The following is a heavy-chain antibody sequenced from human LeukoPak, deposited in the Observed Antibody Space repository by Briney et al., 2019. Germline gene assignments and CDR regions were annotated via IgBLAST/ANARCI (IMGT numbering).Heavy chain of an antibody. Sequence: GGSLRLSCSASGFTFSSYDMHWVRQAPGKGLEYVSAISSHGGSTYYADSVKGRFTISRDNNKNTLYLQISSLRAEDTAVYYCVKDEAPYYYDSSGYYFGDWGQGTLVTVSS. CDR2: ISSHGGST. CDR3: VKDEAPYYYDSSGYYFGD. V-gene: IGHV3-64D*09. J-gene: IGHJ4*02. D-gene: IGHD3-22*01. CDR1: GFTFSSYD.